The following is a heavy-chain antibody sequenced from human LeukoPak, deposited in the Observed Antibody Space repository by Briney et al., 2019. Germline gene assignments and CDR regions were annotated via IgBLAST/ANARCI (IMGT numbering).Heavy chain of an antibody. J-gene: IGHJ6*03. D-gene: IGHD6-13*01. CDR1: GFTFSGSA. Sequence: PGGSLRLSCAASGFTFSGSAMHWVRQASGKGLEWVGRIRSKANSYATAYAASVKGRFTISRDDSKNTAYLQMNSLKTEDTAVYYCTAAAAGDQLYYYYYYMDVWGKGTTVTVSS. CDR3: TAAAAGDQLYYYYYYMDV. CDR2: IRSKANSYAT. V-gene: IGHV3-73*01.